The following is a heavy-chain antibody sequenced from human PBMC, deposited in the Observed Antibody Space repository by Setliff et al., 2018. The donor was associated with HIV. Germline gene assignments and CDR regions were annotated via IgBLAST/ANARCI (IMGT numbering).Heavy chain of an antibody. CDR3: ARVFPPIRGAPFGTPPGAFDI. V-gene: IGHV4-4*07. CDR1: GGSMSTYY. Sequence: SETLSLTCSVSGGSMSTYYWSWIRQPAGKGLEWIGRIYSSGSTIYNPSLRSRVTMSVDTSKSRLSLKLTSVTAADTAVYYCARVFPPIRGAPFGTPPGAFDIWGQGTMVTVSS. CDR2: IYSSGST. D-gene: IGHD2-15*01. J-gene: IGHJ3*02.